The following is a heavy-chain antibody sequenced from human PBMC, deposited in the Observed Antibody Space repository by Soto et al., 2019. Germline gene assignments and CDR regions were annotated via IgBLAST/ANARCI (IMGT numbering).Heavy chain of an antibody. CDR2: ISYDGSNK. D-gene: IGHD6-19*01. Sequence: QVQLVESGGGVVQPGRSLRLSCAASGFTFSSYAMHWVRQAPGKGLEWVAVISYDGSNKYYEDSVKDRFTISRDNSKNTLYLQMNSLRAEDTAVYYCARDSAYYYYGMDVWGQGTTVTVSS. J-gene: IGHJ6*02. V-gene: IGHV3-30-3*01. CDR1: GFTFSSYA. CDR3: ARDSAYYYYGMDV.